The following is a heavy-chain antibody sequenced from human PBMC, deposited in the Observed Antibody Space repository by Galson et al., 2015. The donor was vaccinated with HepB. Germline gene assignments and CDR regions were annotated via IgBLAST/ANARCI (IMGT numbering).Heavy chain of an antibody. CDR1: GYTFTSYG. J-gene: IGHJ4*02. D-gene: IGHD5-18*01. V-gene: IGHV1-18*04. Sequence: QSGAEVKKPGASVKVSCKASGYTFTSYGVSWVRQAPGQGLEWMGWISAFSGDTNYAQKLQGRVTMTTDTSTSTAYMELRSLRSDDTAVYYCAKSFLDTAVIFGDYWGQGALVTVSS. CDR3: AKSFLDTAVIFGDY. CDR2: ISAFSGDT.